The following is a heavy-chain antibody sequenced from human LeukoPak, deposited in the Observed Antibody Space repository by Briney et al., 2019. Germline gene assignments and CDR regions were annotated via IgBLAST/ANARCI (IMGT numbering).Heavy chain of an antibody. V-gene: IGHV3-74*01. J-gene: IGHJ4*02. D-gene: IGHD3-16*01. CDR1: GFTFSSYW. CDR2: INSDGSST. Sequence: GGSLRLSCAASGFTFSSYWMHWVRQAPGKGLVWVSRINSDGSSTSYADSVKGRFTISRDNAKNTLYLQMNSLRAEDTAVYYCARAAQYYDYVWGSYYFDYWGQGTLVTVSS. CDR3: ARAAQYYDYVWGSYYFDY.